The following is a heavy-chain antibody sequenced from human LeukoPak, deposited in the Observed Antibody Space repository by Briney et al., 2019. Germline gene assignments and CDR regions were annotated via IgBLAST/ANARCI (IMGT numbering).Heavy chain of an antibody. V-gene: IGHV3-21*01. D-gene: IGHD4-17*01. J-gene: IGHJ4*02. CDR1: GFTFSSYS. CDR2: ISSSSSYI. CDR3: ARDYHYGGSFEY. Sequence: PGGSLRLSCAASGFTFSSYSMNWVRQAPGKGLEWVSSISSSSSYIYYADSVKGRFTISRDNSKNTLYLQMNSLRAEDTAVYYRARDYHYGGSFEYWGQGTLVSVSS.